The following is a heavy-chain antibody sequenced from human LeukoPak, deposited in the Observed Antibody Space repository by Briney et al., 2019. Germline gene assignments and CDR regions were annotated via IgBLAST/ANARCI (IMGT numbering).Heavy chain of an antibody. CDR1: GFTFSSFA. Sequence: RGSQRLSCADSGFTFSSFAMNWVRQAPGKGLEWVAVFSGSGDSAFYADSVQGRFTISRDNSKNTLYLQMNSLRAEDTAVYYCANYLLRGATVTSCCFGGQGTLVTVSS. J-gene: IGHJ4*02. D-gene: IGHD4-11*01. V-gene: IGHV3-23*01. CDR3: ANYLLRGATVTSCCF. CDR2: FSGSGDSA.